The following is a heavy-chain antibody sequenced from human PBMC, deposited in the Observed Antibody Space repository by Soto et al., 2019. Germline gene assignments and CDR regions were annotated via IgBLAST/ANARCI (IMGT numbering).Heavy chain of an antibody. V-gene: IGHV4-31*03. CDR2: IYYSGST. J-gene: IGHJ6*02. Sequence: SETLSLTCTVSGVSISSGGYYWSWIRQHPGKGLEWIGYIYYSGSTYYNPSLKSRVTISVDTSKNQFSLKLSSVTAADTAVYYCARVCGGDCHYGMDVWGQGTTVTVS. CDR3: ARVCGGDCHYGMDV. D-gene: IGHD2-21*02. CDR1: GVSISSGGYY.